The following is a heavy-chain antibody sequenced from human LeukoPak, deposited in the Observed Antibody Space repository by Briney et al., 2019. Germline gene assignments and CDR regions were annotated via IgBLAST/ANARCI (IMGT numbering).Heavy chain of an antibody. Sequence: SETLSLTCTVSGGSISSYYWSWIRQPPEKGLEWIGYIYHSGSTNYNPSLKSRVTISVDTSKNQFSLKLSSVTAADTAVYYCARFAAMAQTYYWYFDLWGRGTLVTVSS. D-gene: IGHD5-18*01. CDR3: ARFAAMAQTYYWYFDL. J-gene: IGHJ2*01. CDR1: GGSISSYY. CDR2: IYHSGST. V-gene: IGHV4-59*01.